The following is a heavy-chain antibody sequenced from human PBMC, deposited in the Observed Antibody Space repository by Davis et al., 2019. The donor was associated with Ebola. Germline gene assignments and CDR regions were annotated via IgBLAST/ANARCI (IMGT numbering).Heavy chain of an antibody. D-gene: IGHD3-3*01. Sequence: GESLKISCKGSGYSFTSYWIGWVRQMPGKGLEWMGIIYPGDSDTRYSPSFQGQVTLSADKSISTAYLQWSSLKASDTAMYYCARHWQKRHFLEWLLGMDVWGQGTTVTVSS. CDR1: GYSFTSYW. CDR2: IYPGDSDT. J-gene: IGHJ6*02. CDR3: ARHWQKRHFLEWLLGMDV. V-gene: IGHV5-51*01.